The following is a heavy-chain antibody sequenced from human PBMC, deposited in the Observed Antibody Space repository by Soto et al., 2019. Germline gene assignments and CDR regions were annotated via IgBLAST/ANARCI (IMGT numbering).Heavy chain of an antibody. CDR1: GYTFTSYY. J-gene: IGHJ6*02. CDR2: INPSGGST. V-gene: IGHV1-46*01. CDR3: ARGGDCSGRSCYSCYYYYGMDG. D-gene: IGHD2-15*01. Sequence: ASVKVSCKASGYTFTSYYMHWVRQAPGQGLEWMGIINPSGGSTSYAQKFQGRVTMTRDTSTSTVYMELRSLRSEDTAVYYCARGGDCSGRSCYSCYYYYGMDGQRQRTTFT.